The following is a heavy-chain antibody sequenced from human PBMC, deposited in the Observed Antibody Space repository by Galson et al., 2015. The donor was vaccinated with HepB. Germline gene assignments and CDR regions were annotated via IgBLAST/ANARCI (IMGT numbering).Heavy chain of an antibody. D-gene: IGHD3-16*01. Sequence: PALVKPTQTLTLTCTFSGFSLNTNKLSVGWIRQPPGKALEWLALIYWDDEKHYSPPLRSRVTITKATAKNQVVFTMANMDPADTAAYYCAKGNRGGSHWLDPWGQGALVTVSS. CDR2: IYWDDEK. CDR3: AKGNRGGSHWLDP. V-gene: IGHV2-5*02. CDR1: GFSLNTNKLS. J-gene: IGHJ5*02.